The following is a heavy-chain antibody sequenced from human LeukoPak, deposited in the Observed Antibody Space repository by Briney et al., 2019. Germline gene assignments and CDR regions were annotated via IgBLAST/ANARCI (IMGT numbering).Heavy chain of an antibody. Sequence: GGSLRLSCAASGFTFSDYYISWIRQAPGKGLEWLSYISTSSRTIYYADSVKGRFTISRDNAKNSLYLQMNSLRAEDTAVYYCARDSRGAFDIWGQGTMVTVSS. CDR1: GFTFSDYY. V-gene: IGHV3-11*01. J-gene: IGHJ3*02. CDR2: ISTSSRTI. CDR3: ARDSRGAFDI. D-gene: IGHD3-10*01.